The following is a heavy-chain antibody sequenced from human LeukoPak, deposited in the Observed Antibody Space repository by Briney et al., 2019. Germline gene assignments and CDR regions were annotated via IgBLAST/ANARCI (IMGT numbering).Heavy chain of an antibody. CDR1: GYTLTCYV. D-gene: IGHD3-22*01. V-gene: IGHV1-18*01. Sequence: ASVKVSCKASGYTLTCYVISWVRQAPGQGLEWMGWISAYNGNTNYAQKLQGRVTMTTDTSTSTAYMELRSLRSDDTDVCNCRRDRHYYYDSSGYYYADAFDIWGQGTMVTVSS. J-gene: IGHJ3*02. CDR3: RRDRHYYYDSSGYYYADAFDI. CDR2: ISAYNGNT.